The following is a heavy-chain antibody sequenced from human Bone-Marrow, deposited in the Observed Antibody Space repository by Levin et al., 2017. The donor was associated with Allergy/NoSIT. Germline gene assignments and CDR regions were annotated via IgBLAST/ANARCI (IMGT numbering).Heavy chain of an antibody. CDR1: GDSVSSPGKY. Sequence: NSSETLSLTCAVSGDSVSSPGKYWSWVRQPPGEGLEWIGEIYHTGRTIYNPSLKSRVTMSVDKSKDQFSLNLNSVTAADTAVYYCAGGRDYTWGDWGRGTLVIVSS. V-gene: IGHV4-4*02. CDR3: AGGRDYTWGD. J-gene: IGHJ4*02. CDR2: IYHTGRT. D-gene: IGHD4-11*01.